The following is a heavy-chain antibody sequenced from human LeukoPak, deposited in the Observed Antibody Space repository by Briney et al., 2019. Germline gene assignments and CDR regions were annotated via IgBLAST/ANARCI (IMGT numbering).Heavy chain of an antibody. D-gene: IGHD2-2*01. CDR1: GFTFSKYA. J-gene: IGHJ4*02. V-gene: IGHV3-23*01. Sequence: GGSLRLSCAASGFTFSKYAMNWVRQAPGRGLEWVSGISGSAGSTYSADSVKGRFTISRDNSKNTLDLQMNSLSAEDTAVYYCVKVAVQTQVVPAAIFFDSWGQGAQVIVSS. CDR2: ISGSAGST. CDR3: VKVAVQTQVVPAAIFFDS.